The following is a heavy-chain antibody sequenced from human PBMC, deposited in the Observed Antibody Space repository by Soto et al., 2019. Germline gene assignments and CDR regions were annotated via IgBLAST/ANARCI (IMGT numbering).Heavy chain of an antibody. D-gene: IGHD5-12*01. J-gene: IGHJ3*02. CDR3: ARAGASGYDRADAFDI. V-gene: IGHV1-69*13. Sequence: SVKVSCKASGVTFSRYAINWVRQSPGQGLEWMGGIIPIFGTANYAQKFQGRVTITADESTSTAYMELSSLRSEDTAVYYCARAGASGYDRADAFDIWGQGTMVTVSS. CDR2: IIPIFGTA. CDR1: GVTFSRYA.